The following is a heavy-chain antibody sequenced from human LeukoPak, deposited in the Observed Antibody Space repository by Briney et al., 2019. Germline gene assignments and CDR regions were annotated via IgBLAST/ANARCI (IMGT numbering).Heavy chain of an antibody. D-gene: IGHD1-26*01. J-gene: IGHJ3*02. Sequence: SETLSLTCTVSGDSISSYYWSWIRQPPGEGLEWIGYIYYSGSTNYNPSLKSRVTISVDTSKNQFSLKLSSVTAADTAVYYCAKTAGGRIVGASEDAFDIWGQGTMVTVSS. CDR2: IYYSGST. CDR3: AKTAGGRIVGASEDAFDI. CDR1: GDSISSYY. V-gene: IGHV4-59*01.